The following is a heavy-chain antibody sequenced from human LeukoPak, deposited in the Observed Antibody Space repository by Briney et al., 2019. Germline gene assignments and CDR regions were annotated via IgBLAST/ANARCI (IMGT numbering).Heavy chain of an antibody. J-gene: IGHJ4*02. CDR2: IYYTGST. Sequence: SETLSLTCTVSGVSTINSGTYYWGWVRQPPGKGLEWIGNIYYTGSTFYNPSLKSRVTISIDMSKNQFSLKLNSVTAADTAVYYCTLSKRGYSYAFHYWGQGTLVTVSS. CDR1: GVSTINSGTYY. CDR3: TLSKRGYSYAFHY. V-gene: IGHV4-39*07. D-gene: IGHD5-18*01.